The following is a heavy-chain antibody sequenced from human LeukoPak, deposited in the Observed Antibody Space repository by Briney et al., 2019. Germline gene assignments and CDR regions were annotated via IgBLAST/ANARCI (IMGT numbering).Heavy chain of an antibody. J-gene: IGHJ6*02. CDR1: GGSISNYF. CDR3: ARDTRISGTYGMDV. CDR2: IYYSVNT. Sequence: SETLSLTCTVSGGSISNYFWTWIRQPPGKGLGWIGYIYYSVNTNYNPSLKSRVTISVDTSKNQFSLRLSSVTAADTAVYYCARDTRISGTYGMDVWGQGTTVTVSS. V-gene: IGHV4-59*01. D-gene: IGHD3-10*01.